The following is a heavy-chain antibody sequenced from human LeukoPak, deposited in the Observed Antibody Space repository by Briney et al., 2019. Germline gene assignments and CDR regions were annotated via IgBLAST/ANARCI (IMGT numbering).Heavy chain of an antibody. CDR2: MNPNSGNT. CDR1: GYTFTSYD. J-gene: IGHJ5*02. Sequence: PGASVKVSCKASGYTFTSYDINWVRQATGQGLEWMGWMNPNSGNTGYAQKFQGRVTITRNTSISTAYMELSSLRSEDTAVYYCARGPGGFWSGQNWFDPWGQGTLVTVSS. D-gene: IGHD3-3*01. V-gene: IGHV1-8*03. CDR3: ARGPGGFWSGQNWFDP.